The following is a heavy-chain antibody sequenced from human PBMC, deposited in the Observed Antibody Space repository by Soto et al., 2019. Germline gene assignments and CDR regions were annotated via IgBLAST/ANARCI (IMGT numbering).Heavy chain of an antibody. Sequence: GGSLRLSCAASGFTFSSYSMNWVRQAPGKGLEWVSSISSSSSYIYYADSVKGRFTISRDNAKNSLYLQMNSLRAEDTAVYYCARGRGRLRYFDWLPMGEKLMLWNFDYWGQGTLVTVS. CDR1: GFTFSSYS. CDR2: ISSSSSYI. J-gene: IGHJ4*02. CDR3: ARGRGRLRYFDWLPMGEKLMLWNFDY. D-gene: IGHD3-9*01. V-gene: IGHV3-21*01.